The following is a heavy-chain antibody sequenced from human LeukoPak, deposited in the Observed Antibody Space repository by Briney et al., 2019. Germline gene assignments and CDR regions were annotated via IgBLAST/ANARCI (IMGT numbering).Heavy chain of an antibody. D-gene: IGHD2-15*01. Sequence: SGGSLRLSCEASGFSFRSYSLNWVRQAPGKGLQWVSYISGSSDRIFYADSVKGRFTISRDNAKNSVYLQMNSLRVEDTAVYYCARGLLQYYFDYWGQGTLVTVSS. CDR3: ARGLLQYYFDY. CDR2: ISGSSDRI. J-gene: IGHJ4*02. V-gene: IGHV3-48*01. CDR1: GFSFRSYS.